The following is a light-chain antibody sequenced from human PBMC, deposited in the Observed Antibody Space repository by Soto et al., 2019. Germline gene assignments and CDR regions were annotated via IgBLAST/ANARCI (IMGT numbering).Light chain of an antibody. CDR1: QSVDSN. CDR2: GAS. CDR3: QQYNNWWT. J-gene: IGKJ1*01. V-gene: IGKV3-15*01. Sequence: EILMTQSPATLSVSPGERATLSCRASQSVDSNLAWYQQKPGQAPRLLIYGASTRATGISARFSGSGSGTEFTLTISSLQSEDCGVYYCQQYNNWWTFGQGTKVEI.